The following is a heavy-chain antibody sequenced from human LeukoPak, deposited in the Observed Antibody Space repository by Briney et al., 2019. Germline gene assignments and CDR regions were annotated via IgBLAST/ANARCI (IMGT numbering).Heavy chain of an antibody. CDR1: RVSIINYF. D-gene: IGHD3-3*01. V-gene: IGHV4-59*01. CDR3: ARSPPFDLARSQWFDS. CDR2: IYSSGTT. J-gene: IGHJ5*01. Sequence: SETLSPTCTVSRVSIINYFWRWILQPPGKELEWIGYIYSSGTTNSNPSLNSRVTLSIDTSHNQFSLKLNSVSAADTAVYFCARSPPFDLARSQWFDSWGQGTLVTVSS.